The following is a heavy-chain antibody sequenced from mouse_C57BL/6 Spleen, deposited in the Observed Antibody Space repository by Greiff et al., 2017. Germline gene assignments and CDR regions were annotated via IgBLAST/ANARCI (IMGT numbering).Heavy chain of an antibody. J-gene: IGHJ3*01. CDR2: IYPGDGDT. CDR3: AREYGYDGGFAY. D-gene: IGHD2-2*01. Sequence: VQVLESGAELVKPGASVKISCKASGYAFSSYWMNWVKQRPGKGLEWIGQIYPGDGDTNYNGKFKGKATLTADKSSSTAYMQLSSLTSEDSAVYFCAREYGYDGGFAYWGQGTLVTVSA. CDR1: GYAFSSYW. V-gene: IGHV1-80*01.